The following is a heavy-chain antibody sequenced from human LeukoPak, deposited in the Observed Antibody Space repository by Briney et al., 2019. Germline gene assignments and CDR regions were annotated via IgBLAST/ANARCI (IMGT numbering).Heavy chain of an antibody. CDR2: IYYSGST. J-gene: IGHJ4*02. D-gene: IGHD3-10*01. CDR1: GGSISSGGYY. CDR3: ARMTASGGNYDY. V-gene: IGHV4-31*03. Sequence: PSETLSLTCTVSGGSISSGGYYWSWIRQHPGKGLEWIGYIYYSGSTYYNPPLKSRVTISVDTSKNQFSLKLSSVTAADTAVYYCARMTASGGNYDYWGQGTLVTVSS.